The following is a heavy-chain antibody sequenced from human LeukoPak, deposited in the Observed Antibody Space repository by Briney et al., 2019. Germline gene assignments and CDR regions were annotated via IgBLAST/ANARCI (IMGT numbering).Heavy chain of an antibody. CDR1: GGSISSGGYY. Sequence: SGTLSLTCTVSGGSISSGGYYWSWIRQHPGKGLEWIGYIYYSGSAYYNPSLKSRVTISVDTSKNQFSLKLSSVTAADTAVYYCARAAPDYAGSYYAMDVWGQGTTVTVSS. CDR3: ARAAPDYAGSYYAMDV. CDR2: IYYSGSA. V-gene: IGHV4-31*03. J-gene: IGHJ6*02. D-gene: IGHD4-17*01.